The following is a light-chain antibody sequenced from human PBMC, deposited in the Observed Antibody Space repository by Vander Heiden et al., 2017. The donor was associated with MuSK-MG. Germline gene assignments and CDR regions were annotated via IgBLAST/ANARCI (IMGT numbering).Light chain of an antibody. CDR3: QQYNNWPRT. CDR1: KSSSSN. V-gene: IGKV3-15*01. J-gene: IGKJ1*01. CDR2: GAS. Sequence: EKVMTQSPANRSVSAGERATVAGRASKSSSSNVAWYQQKPGQAPRLLIFGASTRATGIPPMFSGSGSGTEFTLTISSLQSEDFAVYYCQQYNNWPRTFGQGTKVAIK.